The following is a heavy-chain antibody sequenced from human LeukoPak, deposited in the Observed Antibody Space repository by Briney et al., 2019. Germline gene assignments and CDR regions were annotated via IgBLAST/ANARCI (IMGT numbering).Heavy chain of an antibody. Sequence: PGGSLRLSCAGSGFTFSDHYLSWIHQAPGKGLEWVSYIWNSGSTIYYADSVMGRFTISRDNAKNSVYLQMNSLRAEDTAVYYCARGHYGLDYWGQGTMVTVSS. V-gene: IGHV3-11*01. D-gene: IGHD3-16*01. CDR3: ARGHYGLDY. CDR1: GFTFSDHY. CDR2: IWNSGSTI. J-gene: IGHJ4*02.